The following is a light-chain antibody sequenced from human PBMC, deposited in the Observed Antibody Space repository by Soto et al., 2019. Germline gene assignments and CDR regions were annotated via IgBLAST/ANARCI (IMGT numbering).Light chain of an antibody. CDR3: QQYETYPLT. CDR2: KAS. J-gene: IGKJ4*01. CDR1: KSSSSW. Sequence: DIQLTQSPSTLSASVGDRFTITCRSSKSSSSWLAWYQQKPGKAPKLLVYKASSLESGVPSRFSGSGSGTEFTLTISTLQPDDFATYYCQQYETYPLTFGGGTKVEIK. V-gene: IGKV1-5*03.